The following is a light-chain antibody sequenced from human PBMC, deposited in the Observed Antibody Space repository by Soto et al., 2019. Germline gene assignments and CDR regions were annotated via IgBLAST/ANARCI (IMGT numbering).Light chain of an antibody. Sequence: DIQMTQSPSSLSASVGDRVTITCRASQTIAMYVNWFQQKPGKDPKPLIYTTSSLQSGVPPRFSGSGSETDFTLTISRLQPEDSATYYCQQSFTTPYTFGQGTKLEIK. CDR3: QQSFTTPYT. CDR1: QTIAMY. J-gene: IGKJ2*01. V-gene: IGKV1-39*01. CDR2: TTS.